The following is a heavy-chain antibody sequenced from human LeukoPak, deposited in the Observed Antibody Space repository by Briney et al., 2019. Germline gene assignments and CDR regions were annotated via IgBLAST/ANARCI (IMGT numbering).Heavy chain of an antibody. Sequence: GESLKISCKGSGYSFTNYWIGWVRQMPGKGLEWMGIIYPGDSDTKYSPSFQGQVTISADKSISTSYLQWSSLKASDTAMYYCATLRSGYYYDYFDYWGQGTLVTVSS. J-gene: IGHJ4*02. V-gene: IGHV5-51*01. CDR3: ATLRSGYYYDYFDY. D-gene: IGHD3-22*01. CDR2: IYPGDSDT. CDR1: GYSFTNYW.